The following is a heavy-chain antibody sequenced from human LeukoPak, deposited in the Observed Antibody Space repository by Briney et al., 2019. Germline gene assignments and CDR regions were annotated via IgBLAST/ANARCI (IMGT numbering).Heavy chain of an antibody. J-gene: IGHJ4*02. CDR3: ARGMGQWLVPSGFDY. CDR1: GYTFTSYG. V-gene: IGHV1-18*01. D-gene: IGHD6-19*01. Sequence: ASVKVSCKASGYTFTSYGISWVRQAPGQGLEWMGWISAYNGNTNYAQKLQGRVTMTTDTSTSTAYMELRSLRSDDTAMYYCARGMGQWLVPSGFDYWGQGTLVTVSS. CDR2: ISAYNGNT.